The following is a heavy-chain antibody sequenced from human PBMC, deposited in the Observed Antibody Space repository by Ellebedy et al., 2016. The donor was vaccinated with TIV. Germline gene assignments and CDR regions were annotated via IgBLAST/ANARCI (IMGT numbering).Heavy chain of an antibody. J-gene: IGHJ6*02. Sequence: GESLKISXAASGFTFSSYAMHWVRQAPGKGLEWVAVISYDGSNKYYADSVKGRFTISRDNSKNTLYLQMNSLRAEDTAVYYCARDRGYCSGGSCIPTYYYYGMDVWGQGTTVTVSS. V-gene: IGHV3-30-3*01. CDR1: GFTFSSYA. CDR2: ISYDGSNK. D-gene: IGHD2-15*01. CDR3: ARDRGYCSGGSCIPTYYYYGMDV.